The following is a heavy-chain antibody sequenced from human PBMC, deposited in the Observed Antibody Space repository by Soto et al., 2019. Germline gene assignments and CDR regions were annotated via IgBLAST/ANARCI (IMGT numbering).Heavy chain of an antibody. CDR3: ARRSRIVVAPT. V-gene: IGHV4-39*02. D-gene: IGHD6-19*01. Sequence: SETLSLTCIVSGASFSYANYYWVWIRQPPGEGLEWIGSFYYDGRTYYNASLKSRVTISVDTSKNHFSLMLTSVTAADTAVYYCARRSRIVVAPTWGQGTLVTVSS. CDR2: FYYDGRT. J-gene: IGHJ4*02. CDR1: GASFSYANYY.